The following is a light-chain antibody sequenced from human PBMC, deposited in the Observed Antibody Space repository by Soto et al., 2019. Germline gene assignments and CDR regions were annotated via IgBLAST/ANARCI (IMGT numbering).Light chain of an antibody. CDR1: QSVSNN. V-gene: IGKV3-15*01. Sequence: EIVMTQSPATLSVSPGERATLSCRASQSVSNNLAWYQQKPGQAPRLLIYGASTRATGIPAAFSGSGSGTEFKPTISSLQSDALAVYYCQQYNNWPPSTFGQGTRVEI. CDR2: GAS. CDR3: QQYNNWPPST. J-gene: IGKJ1*01.